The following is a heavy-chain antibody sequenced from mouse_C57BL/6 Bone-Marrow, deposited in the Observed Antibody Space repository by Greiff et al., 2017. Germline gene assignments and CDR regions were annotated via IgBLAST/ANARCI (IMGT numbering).Heavy chain of an antibody. J-gene: IGHJ1*03. Sequence: DVQLQESGPGLVKPSQSLSLTCSVTGYSITSGYYWNWIRQFPGNKLEWMGYISYDGSNNYNPSLKNRISITRDTSKNQFFLKFNSVTTEDTATYYCARGVVGWYFDVWGTGTTVTVSS. D-gene: IGHD1-1*01. CDR2: ISYDGSN. CDR1: GYSITSGYY. V-gene: IGHV3-6*01. CDR3: ARGVVGWYFDV.